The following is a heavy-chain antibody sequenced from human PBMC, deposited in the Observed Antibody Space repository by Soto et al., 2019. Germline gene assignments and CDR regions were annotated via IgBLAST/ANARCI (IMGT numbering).Heavy chain of an antibody. Sequence: SETLSLTCTVSGGSISSSSYYWGWIRQPPGKGLEWIGSIYYSGSTYYNPSLKSRVTISVDTSKNQFSLKLSSVTAADTAVYYCATQIRGVSGSNWFDPWGQGTLVTVSS. CDR1: GGSISSSSYY. D-gene: IGHD3-10*01. V-gene: IGHV4-39*01. CDR3: ATQIRGVSGSNWFDP. CDR2: IYYSGST. J-gene: IGHJ5*02.